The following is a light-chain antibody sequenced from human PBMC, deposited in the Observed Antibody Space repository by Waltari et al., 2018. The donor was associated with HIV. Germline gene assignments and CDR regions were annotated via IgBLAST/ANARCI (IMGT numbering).Light chain of an antibody. J-gene: IGKJ3*01. Sequence: DIQMTQSPSSLSASIGDRVTITCRTSQNIKNYLNWYQQKPGKAPKMLIYTATTLQSGVSSRFNGSGSGTDFTLTITGLEPEEFALYFCQQSYSSPTFGPGTTVDVK. CDR3: QQSYSSPT. CDR1: QNIKNY. CDR2: TAT. V-gene: IGKV1-39*01.